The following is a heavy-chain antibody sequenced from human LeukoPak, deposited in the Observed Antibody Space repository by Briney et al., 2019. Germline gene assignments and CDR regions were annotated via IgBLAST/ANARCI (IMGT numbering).Heavy chain of an antibody. V-gene: IGHV4-34*01. CDR1: GGSFSGSY. D-gene: IGHD3-10*01. CDR2: INDSENT. CDR3: ARGRELSDAFDI. Sequence: SETLSLTCAVYGGSFSGSYWSWIRQPPGKGLEWIGEINDSENTNYNPSLKSRVTISVDTSKNQFSLKLSSVTAADTAVYYCARGRELSDAFDIWGQGTMVTVSS. J-gene: IGHJ3*02.